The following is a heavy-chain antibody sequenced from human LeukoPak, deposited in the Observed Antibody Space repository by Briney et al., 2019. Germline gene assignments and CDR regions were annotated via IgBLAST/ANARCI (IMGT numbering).Heavy chain of an antibody. V-gene: IGHV3-23*01. D-gene: IGHD2-2*01. Sequence: GGSLRLSCAASGFMFSKYAMSWVRQAPGKGLEWVSAVSASADSTYYADSVKGRFTISRDNSKNTLFLQMNSLRVEGTAVYYCARRPAIFMDGVYYYSMDVWGQGTTVTVSS. J-gene: IGHJ6*02. CDR2: VSASADST. CDR3: ARRPAIFMDGVYYYSMDV. CDR1: GFMFSKYA.